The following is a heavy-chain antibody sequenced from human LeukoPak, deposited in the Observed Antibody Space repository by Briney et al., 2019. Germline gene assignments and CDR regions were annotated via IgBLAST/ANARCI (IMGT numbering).Heavy chain of an antibody. Sequence: GGSLRLSCAASGFTFSSYSMNWVRQAPGNGLEWVSSISSSSSYIYYADSVKGRFTISRDNAKNSLYLQMNSLRAEDTAVYYCARALLTVTTFDPWGQGTLVTVSS. V-gene: IGHV3-21*01. D-gene: IGHD4-17*01. CDR1: GFTFSSYS. CDR2: ISSSSSYI. J-gene: IGHJ5*02. CDR3: ARALLTVTTFDP.